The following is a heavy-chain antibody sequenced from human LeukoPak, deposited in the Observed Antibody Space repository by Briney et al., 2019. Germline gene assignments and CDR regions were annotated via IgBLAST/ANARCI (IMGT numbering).Heavy chain of an antibody. D-gene: IGHD3-10*01. Sequence: ASVKVSCKASGYTFTSYGISWVRQAPGQGLEWMGWISAYNGNTNYAQKLQGRVTMTTDTSTSTAYMEPRSLRSDDTAVYYCARVSMVRGVPFYGMDVWGQGTTVTVSS. CDR1: GYTFTSYG. CDR2: ISAYNGNT. CDR3: ARVSMVRGVPFYGMDV. V-gene: IGHV1-18*01. J-gene: IGHJ6*02.